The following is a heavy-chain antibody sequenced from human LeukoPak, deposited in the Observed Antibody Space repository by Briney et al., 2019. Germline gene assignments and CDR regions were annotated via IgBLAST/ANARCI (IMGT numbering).Heavy chain of an antibody. CDR1: GYTFTGYY. D-gene: IGHD3-22*01. CDR2: INPNSGGT. Sequence: ASVKVSCKASGYTFTGYYMHWVRQAPGQGLEWMGWINPNSGGTNYAQKFQGWVTMTRDTSISTAYMELSRLRSDDTAVYYCARSGDYYDSSGYVNWFDPWGQGTLVTVSS. J-gene: IGHJ5*02. V-gene: IGHV1-2*04. CDR3: ARSGDYYDSSGYVNWFDP.